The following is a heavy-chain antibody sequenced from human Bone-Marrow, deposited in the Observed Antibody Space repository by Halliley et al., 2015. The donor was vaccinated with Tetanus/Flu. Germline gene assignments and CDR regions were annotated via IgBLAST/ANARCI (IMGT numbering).Heavy chain of an antibody. V-gene: IGHV4-59*08. CDR3: ARHAAPNYYDSSGYYYSDY. CDR2: IYYSGST. D-gene: IGHD3-22*01. CDR1: GGFISSYY. Sequence: LRLSCTVSGGFISSYYWSWIRQPPGKGLEWIGYIYYSGSTNYNPSLKNRVTISIDTSKDQFSLKLSSVTAADTAVYYCARHAAPNYYDSSGYYYSDYWGQGTLVTVSS. J-gene: IGHJ4*02.